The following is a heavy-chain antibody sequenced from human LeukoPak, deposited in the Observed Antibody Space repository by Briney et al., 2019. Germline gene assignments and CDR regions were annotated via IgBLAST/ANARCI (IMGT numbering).Heavy chain of an antibody. CDR1: GFTLSNFA. V-gene: IGHV3-30*04. CDR3: AKAERRRVLGTVDN. J-gene: IGHJ4*02. D-gene: IGHD7-27*01. CDR2: ISDDGTNR. Sequence: GGSLRLSCAASGFTLSNFAMHWVRQAPGQGLEWVAVISDDGTNRFYADSVKGRFSISRDNSRNTVSLQMNSLRVEDTAVYYCAKAERRRVLGTVDNWGQGTLVSVSS.